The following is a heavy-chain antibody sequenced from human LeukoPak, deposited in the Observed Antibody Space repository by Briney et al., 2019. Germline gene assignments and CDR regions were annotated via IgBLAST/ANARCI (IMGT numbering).Heavy chain of an antibody. CDR3: AKDTVDSSGYVPSYYFDY. V-gene: IGHV3-30*04. CDR1: GFTFSSYA. D-gene: IGHD3-22*01. J-gene: IGHJ4*02. Sequence: GGSLRLSCAASGFTFSSYAMHWVRQAPGKGLEWVAVISYDGSNKYYADSVKGRFTISRDNSKNTLYLQMNSLRAEDTAVYYCAKDTVDSSGYVPSYYFDYWGQGTLVTVSS. CDR2: ISYDGSNK.